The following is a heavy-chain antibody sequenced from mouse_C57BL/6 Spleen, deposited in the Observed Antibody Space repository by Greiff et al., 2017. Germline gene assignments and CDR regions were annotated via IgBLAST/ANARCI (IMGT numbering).Heavy chain of an antibody. Sequence: EVKLVESGGGLVKPGGSLKLSCAASGFTFSDYGMHWVRQAPETGLGWVAYISRGSSTIYYADTVKGRFTISRDNAKNTLFLQMTSLRSEDTAMYYCARDGWPQYFDYWGQGTTLTVSS. CDR2: ISRGSSTI. CDR3: ARDGWPQYFDY. D-gene: IGHD6-1*01. J-gene: IGHJ2*01. CDR1: GFTFSDYG. V-gene: IGHV5-17*01.